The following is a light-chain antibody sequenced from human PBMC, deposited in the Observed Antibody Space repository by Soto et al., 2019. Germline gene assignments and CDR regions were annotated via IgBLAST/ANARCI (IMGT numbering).Light chain of an antibody. V-gene: IGKV1-27*01. CDR1: QGISNY. CDR2: AAS. J-gene: IGKJ1*01. Sequence: DIPMTQSPSSLSASVGDRVTITCRASQGISNYLAWYQQKPGKVPKLLIYAASTLQSGVPSRFSGSGSGTDFTLTISSLQPEDVATYYCQKYNGAPPWTFGQGTKVEIK. CDR3: QKYNGAPPWT.